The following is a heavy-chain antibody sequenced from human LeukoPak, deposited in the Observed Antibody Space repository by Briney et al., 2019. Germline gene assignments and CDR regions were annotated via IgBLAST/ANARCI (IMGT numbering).Heavy chain of an antibody. CDR1: GGSFSGYY. D-gene: IGHD2-2*01. J-gene: IGHJ4*02. CDR3: ARVYCSSTSCSSPNDY. Sequence: SETLSLTCAVYGGSFSGYYWSWIRQPPGRGLEWIGEINHSGSTNYNPSLKSRVTISVDTSKNQFSLKLSSVTAADTAVYDCARVYCSSTSCSSPNDYWGQGTLVTVSS. CDR2: INHSGST. V-gene: IGHV4-34*01.